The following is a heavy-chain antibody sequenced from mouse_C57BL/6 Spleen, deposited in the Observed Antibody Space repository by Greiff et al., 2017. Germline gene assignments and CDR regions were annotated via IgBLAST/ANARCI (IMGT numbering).Heavy chain of an antibody. D-gene: IGHD1-1*01. V-gene: IGHV1-54*01. J-gene: IGHJ3*01. Sequence: QVQLKQSGAELVRPGTSVKVSCKASGYAFTNYLIEWVKQRPGQGLEWIGVINPGSGGTNYNEKFKGKATLTADKSSSTAYMQLSSLTSEDSAVYFCARDNYGSSPWGQGTLVTVSA. CDR2: INPGSGGT. CDR3: ARDNYGSSP. CDR1: GYAFTNYL.